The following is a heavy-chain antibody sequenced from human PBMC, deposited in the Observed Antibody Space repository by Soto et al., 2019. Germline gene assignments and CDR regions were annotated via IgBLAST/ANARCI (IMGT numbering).Heavy chain of an antibody. V-gene: IGHV4-31*03. Sequence: SETLSLTCTVSGASISAPESYWSWIRQHPERGLEWTGYISDSGITNYSPSLRSRVTISADTSKRQFSLNLSSVTAADTALYYCAKGGTSSQWFDPWGQGTMVTVSS. CDR3: AKGGTSSQWFDP. J-gene: IGHJ5*02. CDR1: GASISAPESY. D-gene: IGHD2-2*01. CDR2: ISDSGIT.